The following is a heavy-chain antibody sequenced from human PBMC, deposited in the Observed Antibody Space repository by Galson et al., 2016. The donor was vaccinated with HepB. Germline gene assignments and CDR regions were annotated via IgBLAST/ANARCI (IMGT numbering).Heavy chain of an antibody. CDR3: AREPVRLDDLLTGPPKSPDY. V-gene: IGHV3-48*03. CDR2: ISSSGTTI. J-gene: IGHJ4*02. D-gene: IGHD3-9*01. CDR1: GFTFSRYE. Sequence: SLRLSCAASGFTFSRYEMNWVRQAPGKRLEWVSYISSSGTTIYYADSVKGRFTISRDNAKNSLYLQMNSLRAEDTAVYYCAREPVRLDDLLTGPPKSPDYWGQGTLVTVSS.